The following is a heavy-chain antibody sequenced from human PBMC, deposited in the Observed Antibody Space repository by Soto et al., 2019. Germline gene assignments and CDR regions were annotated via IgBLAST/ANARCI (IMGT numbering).Heavy chain of an antibody. Sequence: GGSLRLSCAASGFTFSSYSMNWVRQAPGKGLEWVSYISSTGSTIYYTDSVKGRFTISRDNAKSSLFLQMNSLGDDDTAVYYCARVGGAWLLPAFDLWGQGTMVTVS. CDR2: ISSTGSTI. J-gene: IGHJ3*01. CDR1: GFTFSSYS. CDR3: ARVGGAWLLPAFDL. D-gene: IGHD3-22*01. V-gene: IGHV3-48*02.